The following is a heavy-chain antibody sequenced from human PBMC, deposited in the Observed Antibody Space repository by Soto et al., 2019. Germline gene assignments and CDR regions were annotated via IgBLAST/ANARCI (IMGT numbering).Heavy chain of an antibody. CDR3: AIPYYDFWSGYFPALYGMDV. J-gene: IGHJ6*02. CDR1: GFTFTTHA. CDR2: ISGSGGTT. V-gene: IGHV3-23*01. D-gene: IGHD3-3*01. Sequence: GGSLRLSCAASGFTFTTHAMSRVRQAPGKGLEWVSAISGSGGTTYYADSVKGRFTISRDNSKNTLYLQMNSLRAEDTAVYYCAIPYYDFWSGYFPALYGMDVWGQGTTVTVSS.